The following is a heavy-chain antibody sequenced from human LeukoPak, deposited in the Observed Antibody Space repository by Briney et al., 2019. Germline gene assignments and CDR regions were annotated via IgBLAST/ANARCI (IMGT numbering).Heavy chain of an antibody. Sequence: QSGGSLRLSCAASGFTFSSYAMSWVRQAPGKGLEWVSAISGSGGSTYYADSVKGRFTISRDNSKNTLYLQMNNLRAEDTAVYYCAKDGYGYGPVDVWGKGTTVTVSS. D-gene: IGHD5-18*01. J-gene: IGHJ6*04. V-gene: IGHV3-23*01. CDR1: GFTFSSYA. CDR3: AKDGYGYGPVDV. CDR2: ISGSGGST.